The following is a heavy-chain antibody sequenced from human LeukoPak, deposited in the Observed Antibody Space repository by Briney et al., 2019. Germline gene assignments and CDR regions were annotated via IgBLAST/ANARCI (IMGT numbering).Heavy chain of an antibody. CDR1: GGSISSHY. CDR2: IYHSGST. D-gene: IGHD5-24*01. V-gene: IGHV4-59*11. CDR3: ARTTRDGYNSHFDY. J-gene: IGHJ4*02. Sequence: SETLSLTCTVSGGSISSHYWSWIRQPPGKGLEWIGYIYHSGSTNYNPSLKSRVTISVDTSKNQFSLKLSSVTAADTAVYYCARTTRDGYNSHFDYWGQGTLVTVSS.